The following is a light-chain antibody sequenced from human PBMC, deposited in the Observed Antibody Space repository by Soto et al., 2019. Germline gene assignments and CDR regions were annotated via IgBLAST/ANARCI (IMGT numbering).Light chain of an antibody. V-gene: IGLV2-14*01. Sequence: QSVLTQPASVSGSPGQSIAISCTGTSRDGGGYDCVSWYQQHPGKAPKLMVSDVSNRPSGVSNRFSGSKSGNTASLTNSGLQAEDEADYYCSSYASSSTHVFGTGTKVTV. CDR1: SRDGGGYDC. CDR3: SSYASSSTHV. J-gene: IGLJ1*01. CDR2: DVS.